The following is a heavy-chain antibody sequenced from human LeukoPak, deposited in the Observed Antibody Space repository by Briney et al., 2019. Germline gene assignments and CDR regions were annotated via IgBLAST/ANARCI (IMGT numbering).Heavy chain of an antibody. D-gene: IGHD2-2*01. J-gene: IGHJ4*02. Sequence: SETLSLTCTVSGGSISSYYWSWIRQPPGKGLEWIGYIYYSGSTNYNPSLKSRVTISVDTSKNQFSLKLSSVTAADTAVYYCASLYCSSTSCYNYFDYWGQGTLVTVSS. CDR1: GGSISSYY. CDR3: ASLYCSSTSCYNYFDY. CDR2: IYYSGST. V-gene: IGHV4-59*01.